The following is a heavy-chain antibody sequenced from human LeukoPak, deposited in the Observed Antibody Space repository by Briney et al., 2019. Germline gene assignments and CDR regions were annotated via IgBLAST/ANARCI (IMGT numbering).Heavy chain of an antibody. CDR2: IIPILDVA. CDR3: AGFPVRGYTYGSVIHHMDV. Sequence: SVKVSCKASGGTFNTYAITWVRQAPGQGLEWMGRIIPILDVADSAQKFQDRVTISADRSTSTVYMELSSLRSEDTAIYYCAGFPVRGYTYGSVIHHMDVWGQGTTVTVSS. CDR1: GGTFNTYA. J-gene: IGHJ6*02. V-gene: IGHV1-69*04. D-gene: IGHD5-18*01.